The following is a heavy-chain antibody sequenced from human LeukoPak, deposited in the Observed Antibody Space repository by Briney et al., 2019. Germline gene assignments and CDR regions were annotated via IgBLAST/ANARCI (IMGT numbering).Heavy chain of an antibody. D-gene: IGHD2-15*01. V-gene: IGHV4-4*09. J-gene: IGHJ6*03. CDR3: ARVGLSGGAYLDV. CDR1: GGSISSYY. Sequence: SETLSLTCTVSGGSISSYYWSWIRQPPGKGLEWIGYIYTSGSTNYNPSLKSRVTISVDTSKNQFSLKLSSVTAADTAVYYCARVGLSGGAYLDVWGKGTTVTVSS. CDR2: IYTSGST.